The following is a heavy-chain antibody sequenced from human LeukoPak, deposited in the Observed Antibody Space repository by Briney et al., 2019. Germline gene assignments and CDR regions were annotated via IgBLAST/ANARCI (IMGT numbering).Heavy chain of an antibody. Sequence: SETLSLTCTVSGYSISSGYYWGWIRQPPGKGLEWIGSIYHSGSTYYNPSLKSRVTISVDTSKNQFSLKLSSVTAADTAVYYCARDESRGDYVWGPPAALWFDPWGQGTLVTVSS. J-gene: IGHJ5*02. CDR1: GYSISSGYY. CDR2: IYHSGST. CDR3: ARDESRGDYVWGPPAALWFDP. V-gene: IGHV4-38-2*02. D-gene: IGHD3-16*01.